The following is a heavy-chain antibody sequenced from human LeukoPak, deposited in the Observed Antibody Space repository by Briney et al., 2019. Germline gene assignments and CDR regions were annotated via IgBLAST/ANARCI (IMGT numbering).Heavy chain of an antibody. CDR3: ARVTVTTFVGSDGFFDY. CDR2: IYYSGST. D-gene: IGHD4-17*01. Sequence: PSETLSLTCAVSGASISNDNWWTRVRQPPGKGLEWIGYIYYSGSTNYNLSLKSRVTISVDTSKNQFSLKLSSVTAADTAVYYCARVTVTTFVGSDGFFDYWGQGTLVTVSS. V-gene: IGHV4-4*02. CDR1: GASISNDNW. J-gene: IGHJ4*02.